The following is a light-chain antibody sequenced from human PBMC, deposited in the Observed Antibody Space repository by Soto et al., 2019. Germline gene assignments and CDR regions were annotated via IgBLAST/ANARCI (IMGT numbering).Light chain of an antibody. Sequence: EIVLTQSPGTLSLSPGETASLSCWASQSIISNFLAWYQQRRGQPPRLLIYDSSRRASRIPARFTGSGSGTAFRLTISRVEPEDSAVYYCQQTFHSPRTFGQGARLEI. CDR1: QSIISNF. CDR3: QQTFHSPRT. CDR2: DSS. V-gene: IGKV3-20*01. J-gene: IGKJ2*01.